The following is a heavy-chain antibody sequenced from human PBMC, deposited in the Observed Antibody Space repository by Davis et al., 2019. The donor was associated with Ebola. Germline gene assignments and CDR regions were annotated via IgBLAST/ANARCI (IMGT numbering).Heavy chain of an antibody. V-gene: IGHV1-3*01. Sequence: ASVKVSCKASGYTFTSYAMHWVRQAPGQRLEWMGWISAYNGNTNYAQKLQGRVTMTTDTSTSTAYMELRSLRSEDTAVYYCARDVYWFDPWGHGTLVTVSS. J-gene: IGHJ5*02. CDR1: GYTFTSYA. CDR3: ARDVYWFDP. CDR2: ISAYNGNT.